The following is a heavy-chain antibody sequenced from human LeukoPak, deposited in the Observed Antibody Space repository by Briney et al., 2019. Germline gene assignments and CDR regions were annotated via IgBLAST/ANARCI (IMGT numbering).Heavy chain of an antibody. CDR1: GFTFSSYA. V-gene: IGHV3-23*01. CDR2: ITGSGGST. J-gene: IGHJ3*02. CDR3: ARGYSSGFIGAFEI. D-gene: IGHD6-19*01. Sequence: PGGSLRLSCVASGFTFSSYAMSWVRQAPGKGLEWVSAITGSGGSTHYAGSVKGRFTVSRDNSENTLNLQMNSLRVEDTAIYYCARGYSSGFIGAFEIWGQGTMVAVSS.